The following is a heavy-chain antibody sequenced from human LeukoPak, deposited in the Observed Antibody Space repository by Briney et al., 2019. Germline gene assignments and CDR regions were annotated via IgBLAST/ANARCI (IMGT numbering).Heavy chain of an antibody. CDR1: GFTFSSYG. Sequence: GGSLRLSCAASGFTFSSYGMHWVRQAPGKGLEWVAVISYDGSNKYYADSVKGRFTISRDNSKNTLYLQMNSLRAEGTAVYYCAKDNWATAMVTLDYWGQGTLVTVSS. V-gene: IGHV3-30*18. CDR3: AKDNWATAMVTLDY. J-gene: IGHJ4*02. CDR2: ISYDGSNK. D-gene: IGHD5-18*01.